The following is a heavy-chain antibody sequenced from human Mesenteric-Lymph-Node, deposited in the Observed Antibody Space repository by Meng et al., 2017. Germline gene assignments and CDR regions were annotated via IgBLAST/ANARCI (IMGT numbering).Heavy chain of an antibody. V-gene: IGHV3-30*04. Sequence: EGSLRLSCAASGFTFSSYAMHWVRQAPGKGLEWVAVISYDGSNKYYADSVKGRFTISRDNSKNSLYLQMNSLRAEDMALYYCAKALSPRSYYYGSGSLNDAFDIWGQGTMVTVSS. CDR1: GFTFSSYA. J-gene: IGHJ3*02. CDR3: AKALSPRSYYYGSGSLNDAFDI. CDR2: ISYDGSNK. D-gene: IGHD3-10*01.